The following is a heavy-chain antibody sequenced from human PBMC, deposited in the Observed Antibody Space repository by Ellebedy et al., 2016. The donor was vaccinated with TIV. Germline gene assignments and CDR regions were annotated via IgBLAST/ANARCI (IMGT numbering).Heavy chain of an antibody. CDR1: GYILTTYA. D-gene: IGHD5-18*01. Sequence: AASVKVSCKTSGYILTTYAMHWVRQAPGQSLEWMGWINLGIGDTKYSQNFQGRLTITSDASASTVYMELSSLRSGDTAVYFCARGYSYEFDDWGQGILVTVSS. J-gene: IGHJ4*02. V-gene: IGHV1-3*01. CDR2: INLGIGDT. CDR3: ARGYSYEFDD.